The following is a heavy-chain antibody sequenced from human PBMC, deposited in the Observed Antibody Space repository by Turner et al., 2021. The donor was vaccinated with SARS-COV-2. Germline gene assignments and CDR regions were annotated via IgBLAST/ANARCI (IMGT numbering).Heavy chain of an antibody. CDR1: VFTFSNYN. CDR2: VSSGRSYI. J-gene: IGHJ3*02. D-gene: IGHD3-22*01. V-gene: IGHV3-21*01. Sequence: EVQLVESGGVLVKPGGSLSLSCAASVFTFSNYNMNWVRQAPGKGLEWVSSVSSGRSYINYADSVKGRFTIARDNAKKSLFLQMNSLGAEDTAVYYCARQKPGFDSSGYYPDAFDIWGQGTMVTVSS. CDR3: ARQKPGFDSSGYYPDAFDI.